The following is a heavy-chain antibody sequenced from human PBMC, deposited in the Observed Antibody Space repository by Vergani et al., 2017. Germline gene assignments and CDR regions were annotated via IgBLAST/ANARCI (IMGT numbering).Heavy chain of an antibody. CDR2: ISSSGSTI. CDR3: ARDPAYYSHPTYWHFDL. CDR1: GFTFSSYE. V-gene: IGHV3-48*03. D-gene: IGHD2-21*01. J-gene: IGHJ2*01. Sequence: EVQLVESGGGLVQPGGSLRLSCAASGFTFSSYEMNWVRQAPGKGLEWVSYISSSGSTIYYADSVKGLFTIARDNAKNSLYLQMNSLRAEDTAVYYCARDPAYYSHPTYWHFDLWGRGTLVTVSS.